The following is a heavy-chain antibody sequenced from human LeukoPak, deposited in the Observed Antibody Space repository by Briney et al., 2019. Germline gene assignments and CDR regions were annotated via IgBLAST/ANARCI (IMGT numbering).Heavy chain of an antibody. D-gene: IGHD6-19*01. CDR1: GFTFSSYA. J-gene: IGHJ5*02. CDR2: ISYDGSNK. V-gene: IGHV3-30*04. CDR3: AGMFYSSGCPP. Sequence: GGSLRLSCAASGFTFSSYAMHWVRQAPGKGLEWVAVISYDGSNKYYADSVKGRFTISRDNSKNTLYLQMNSLRAEDTAVYYCAGMFYSSGCPPWGQGTLVTVSS.